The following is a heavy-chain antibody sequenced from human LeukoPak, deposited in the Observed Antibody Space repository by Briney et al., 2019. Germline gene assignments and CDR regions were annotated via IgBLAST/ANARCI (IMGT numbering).Heavy chain of an antibody. Sequence: SETLSLTCAVYVGSFSGYYWTWIRQPPGKGLEWIGEINHSGSTNYNPSLMSRVTISVDTSKNQFSLKLSSVTAADTAMYYCARTTVVPSNFDFWGQGTLVTVSS. V-gene: IGHV4-34*01. CDR1: VGSFSGYY. CDR3: ARTTVVPSNFDF. D-gene: IGHD4-23*01. CDR2: INHSGST. J-gene: IGHJ4*02.